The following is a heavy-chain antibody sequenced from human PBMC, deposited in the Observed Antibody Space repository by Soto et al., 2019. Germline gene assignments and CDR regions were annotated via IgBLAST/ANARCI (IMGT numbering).Heavy chain of an antibody. V-gene: IGHV4-61*01. D-gene: IGHD3-10*01. J-gene: IGHJ4*02. Sequence: SETLSLTCTVSGGSVSSGSYYWSWIRQPPGKGLEWIGYIYDSGSSNYNPSLKSRVTISVDMSKNQFSLKLSPVTAADTAVYYCARVFGSGLYYFDSRGQGTLVTVSS. CDR3: ARVFGSGLYYFDS. CDR2: IYDSGSS. CDR1: GGSVSSGSYY.